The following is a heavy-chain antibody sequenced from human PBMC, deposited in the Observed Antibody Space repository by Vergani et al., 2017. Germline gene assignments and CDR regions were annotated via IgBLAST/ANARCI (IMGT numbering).Heavy chain of an antibody. Sequence: QVQLQESGPGLVKPSGTLSLTCAVSGGSISSSNWWSWVRQPPGKGLEWIGEIYHSGSTNYNPSLRSRVTISVDKSKNQFSLKLSPVTAADTAVYYCARGVTGTTIYYYYGMDVWGQGTTVTVSS. CDR3: ARGVTGTTIYYYYGMDV. J-gene: IGHJ6*02. CDR1: GGSISSSNW. V-gene: IGHV4-4*02. D-gene: IGHD1-1*01. CDR2: IYHSGST.